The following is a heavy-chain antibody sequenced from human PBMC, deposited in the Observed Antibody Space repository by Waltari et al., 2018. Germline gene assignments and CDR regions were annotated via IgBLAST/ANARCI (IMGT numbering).Heavy chain of an antibody. J-gene: IGHJ6*03. Sequence: QIHLQESGPGLVRPSETLSLTCSVPGVSISSEYWNWVRQAPGKGLEWIGYFDHSGFTNYTPSLEGRVTISLDTSRNQVSLSLTSVTAADSAVYYCAKRGKLCRGAGCHYFMALWGKGTTVTVSS. V-gene: IGHV4-59*12. CDR1: GVSISSEY. CDR2: FDHSGFT. CDR3: AKRGKLCRGAGCHYFMAL. D-gene: IGHD2-15*01.